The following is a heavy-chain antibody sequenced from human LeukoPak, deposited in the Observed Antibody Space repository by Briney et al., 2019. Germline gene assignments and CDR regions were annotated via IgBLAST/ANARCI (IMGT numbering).Heavy chain of an antibody. Sequence: PSETLSLTCTVSGGSISSSGYYWGWIRQPPGKGLEWIGSMFYTGSTYYSPSLKSRVTLSADMSQNHFSLKVTSVPAADTAVYYCARRSSAWNAFDIWGRGTMVTVSS. D-gene: IGHD6-19*01. CDR1: GGSISSSGYY. V-gene: IGHV4-39*02. CDR2: MFYTGST. J-gene: IGHJ3*02. CDR3: ARRSSAWNAFDI.